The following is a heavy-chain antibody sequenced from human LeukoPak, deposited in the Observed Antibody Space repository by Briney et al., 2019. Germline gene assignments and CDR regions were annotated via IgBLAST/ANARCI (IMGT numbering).Heavy chain of an antibody. Sequence: GGSLRLSCAASGFTFSSYEMNWVRQAPGKGLEWVSYISTSGSPIYYGNSVKGRITISRDNAKNSLYLQMNSLRAEDTALYYCARRGFYDTSGYLFDHWGQGTLVTVSS. V-gene: IGHV3-48*03. CDR3: ARRGFYDTSGYLFDH. J-gene: IGHJ4*02. CDR1: GFTFSSYE. CDR2: ISTSGSPI. D-gene: IGHD3-22*01.